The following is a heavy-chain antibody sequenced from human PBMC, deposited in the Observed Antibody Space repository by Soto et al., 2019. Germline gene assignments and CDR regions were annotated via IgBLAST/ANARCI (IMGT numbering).Heavy chain of an antibody. J-gene: IGHJ4*02. Sequence: PGGSLRLSCAASGFTFSSYAMSGVRQAPGKGLEWVSAISGSGGSTYYADSVKGRFTISRDNSKNTLYLQMNSLRAEDTAVYYCAKVNGITMIVVDFDYWGQGTLVTVSS. D-gene: IGHD3-22*01. CDR3: AKVNGITMIVVDFDY. CDR2: ISGSGGST. CDR1: GFTFSSYA. V-gene: IGHV3-23*01.